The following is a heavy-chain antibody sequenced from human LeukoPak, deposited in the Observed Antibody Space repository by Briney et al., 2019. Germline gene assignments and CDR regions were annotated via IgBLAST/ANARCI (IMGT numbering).Heavy chain of an antibody. D-gene: IGHD6-13*01. CDR2: INPNSGGT. Sequence: ASVKVSCKASGYTFTGYYMHWVRQAPGQGLEWMGRINPNSGGTNYAQKFQGRVTMTRDTSISTAYMELSRLRSDATAVYYCARVAAAGTQWDYWGQGTLVTVSS. V-gene: IGHV1-2*06. CDR3: ARVAAAGTQWDY. J-gene: IGHJ4*02. CDR1: GYTFTGYY.